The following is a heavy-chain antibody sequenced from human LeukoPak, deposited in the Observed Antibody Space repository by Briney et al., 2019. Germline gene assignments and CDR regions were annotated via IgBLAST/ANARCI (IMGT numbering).Heavy chain of an antibody. CDR3: ARIRSEYYYYNMDV. J-gene: IGHJ6*02. Sequence: SETLSLTCSVSGGSINTHYWSWIRQSPGKGLEWIGYVYYSGSTNYNPSLKSRVTISLDTSKIQFSLRPSSVTAADTAMYYCARIRSEYYYYNMDVWGQGTTVIVSS. D-gene: IGHD3-3*01. V-gene: IGHV4-59*11. CDR1: GGSINTHY. CDR2: VYYSGST.